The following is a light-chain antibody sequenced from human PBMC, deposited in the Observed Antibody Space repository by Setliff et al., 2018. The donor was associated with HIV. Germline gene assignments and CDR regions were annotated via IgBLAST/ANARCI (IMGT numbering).Light chain of an antibody. CDR2: DVS. V-gene: IGLV2-14*03. Sequence: ALAQPASVSGSPGQSTTISCTGTSSDVGTYNYVSWYQQHPGKAPKLIIYDVSKRPSGVSNRFSGSKSGNTASLTISGLQAEDEADYYCSSYTSSSTYVFGTGTKVTVL. J-gene: IGLJ1*01. CDR3: SSYTSSSTYV. CDR1: SSDVGTYNY.